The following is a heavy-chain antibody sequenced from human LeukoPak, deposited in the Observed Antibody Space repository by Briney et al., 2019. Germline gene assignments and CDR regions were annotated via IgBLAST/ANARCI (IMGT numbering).Heavy chain of an antibody. CDR3: TRHYFSD. V-gene: IGHV3-72*01. D-gene: IGHD2-15*01. CDR1: EFTISDHY. J-gene: IGHJ4*02. Sequence: GGSLRLSCAASEFTISDHYMDWVRQAPGKGLEWFGRTSNKADSYTIYYAASVKGRFTISRDDSKNLLYVQMKSLKAEDTAVYYCTRHYFSDWGQGTLVTVYS. CDR2: TSNKADSYTI.